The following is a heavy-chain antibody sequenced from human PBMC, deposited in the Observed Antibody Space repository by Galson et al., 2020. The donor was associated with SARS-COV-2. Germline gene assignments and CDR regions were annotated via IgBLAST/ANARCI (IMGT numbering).Heavy chain of an antibody. CDR3: ARGGATIVGVGIIDYYYGMYV. D-gene: IGHD3-3*01. CDR2: INPSGGSK. J-gene: IGHJ6*02. V-gene: IGHV1-46*01. Sequence: ASVKVSCKASGYTFTSYYMHWVRQAPGQGLEWMGIINPSGGSKSYAQKFQGRVTMTRDTSTSTVYMELSSLRSEDTAVYYCARGGATIVGVGIIDYYYGMYVWGQGTTVTVSS. CDR1: GYTFTSYY.